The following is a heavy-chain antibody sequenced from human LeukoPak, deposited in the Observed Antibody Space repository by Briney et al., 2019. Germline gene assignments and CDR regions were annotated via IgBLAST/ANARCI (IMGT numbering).Heavy chain of an antibody. Sequence: ASVKVSCKASGYTFTSYGINWVRQAPGQGLEWMGGIIPIFGTANYAQKFQGRVTITADESTSTAYMELSSLRSEDTAVYYCARRSYAPQYYYYGMDVWGQGTTVTVSS. CDR1: GYTFTSYG. V-gene: IGHV1-69*13. CDR3: ARRSYAPQYYYYGMDV. CDR2: IIPIFGTA. D-gene: IGHD2-2*01. J-gene: IGHJ6*02.